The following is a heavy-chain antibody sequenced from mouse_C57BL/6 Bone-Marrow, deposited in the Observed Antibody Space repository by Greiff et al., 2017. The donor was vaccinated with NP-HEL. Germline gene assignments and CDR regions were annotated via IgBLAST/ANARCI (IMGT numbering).Heavy chain of an antibody. V-gene: IGHV2-4*01. D-gene: IGHD3-3*01. CDR2: IWSGGST. CDR3: AIGGWDEGYFDV. J-gene: IGHJ1*03. Sequence: VQLQQSGPGLVQPSQSLSITCTVSGFSLTSYGVHWVRQPPGKGLEWLGVIWSGGSTDYNAAFISRLSISKDNSKSQVFFKMNSLQAEDTAIYYGAIGGWDEGYFDVWGTGTTVTVSS. CDR1: GFSLTSYG.